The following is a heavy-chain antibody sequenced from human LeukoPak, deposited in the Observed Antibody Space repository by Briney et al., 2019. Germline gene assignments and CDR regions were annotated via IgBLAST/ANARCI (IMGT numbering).Heavy chain of an antibody. J-gene: IGHJ5*02. CDR1: GGSISSGSYY. CDR2: IHTNGGT. Sequence: SQTLSLTCTVSGGSISSGSYYWSWIRQPAGKGLEWIGRIHTNGGTNYNPSLKSRVTMSVDTSKNQLSLKLSSVTAADTAVYYCARELAVASTVTHRFDPWGQGTLVTVSS. CDR3: ARELAVASTVTHRFDP. D-gene: IGHD6-19*01. V-gene: IGHV4-61*02.